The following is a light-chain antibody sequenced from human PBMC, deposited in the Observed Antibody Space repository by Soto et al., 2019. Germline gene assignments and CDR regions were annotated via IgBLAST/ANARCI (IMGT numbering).Light chain of an antibody. V-gene: IGKV1-39*01. Sequence: DIQMTQSPSSLSASVGDRVTITCRASQTIGIYLNWYQQKPGKAPKLLIYGVSNLQSGVPSRFSGSGSWTDFTLNISSLQPEDFADYYCQQSYRTPPTFGQGTKVEIK. CDR1: QTIGIY. CDR2: GVS. CDR3: QQSYRTPPT. J-gene: IGKJ2*01.